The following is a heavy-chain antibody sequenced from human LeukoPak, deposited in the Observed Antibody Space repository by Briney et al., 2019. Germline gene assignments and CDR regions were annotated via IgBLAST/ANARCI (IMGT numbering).Heavy chain of an antibody. J-gene: IGHJ4*02. CDR1: GFIFSAFG. Sequence: GGSLRLSCAASGFIFSAFGMTWVRQPPGKGLEWVSAINSGGGVTYYADSVKGRFTISRDNSENTLFLQMNSLRAEDTAVYYCAKGGLRVTDYWGQGTLVTVSS. CDR3: AKGGLRVTDY. V-gene: IGHV3-23*01. CDR2: INSGGGVT. D-gene: IGHD5/OR15-5a*01.